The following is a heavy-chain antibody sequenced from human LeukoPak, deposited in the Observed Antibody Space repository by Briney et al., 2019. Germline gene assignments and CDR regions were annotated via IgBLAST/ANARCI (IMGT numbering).Heavy chain of an antibody. CDR1: GFTFGDFA. V-gene: IGHV3-49*03. D-gene: IGHD6-13*01. CDR2: IGGTIYGGTT. Sequence: GGSLRLSCTTSGFTFGDFAMSWFRQAPGKGLEWVGFIGGTIYGGTTEYAASVKGRFTISRDNSKNTLYLQMNSLRAEDTAVYYCAKDLKPYSSSWYFLWGQGTLVTVSS. CDR3: AKDLKPYSSSWYFL. J-gene: IGHJ4*02.